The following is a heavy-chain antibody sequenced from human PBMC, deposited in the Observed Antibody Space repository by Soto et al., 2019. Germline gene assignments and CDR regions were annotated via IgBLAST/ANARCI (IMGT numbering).Heavy chain of an antibody. Sequence: PGGSLRLSCAASGFTFSNSEMYWVRQAPGKGLEWVSNINYSGGNIYNSESAKGRFTISRENAKTSLYLQMNGMTGEHTAVYYCASQGFCGADCYFFEHWGPGTLVTVSS. CDR3: ASQGFCGADCYFFEH. D-gene: IGHD2-21*02. J-gene: IGHJ4*02. CDR2: INYSGGNI. CDR1: GFTFSNSE. V-gene: IGHV3-48*03.